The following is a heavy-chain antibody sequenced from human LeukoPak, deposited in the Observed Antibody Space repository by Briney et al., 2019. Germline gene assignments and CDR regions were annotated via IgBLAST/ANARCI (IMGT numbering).Heavy chain of an antibody. D-gene: IGHD6-19*01. Sequence: SETLSLTCAVYGGSFSGYYWSWIRQPPGKGLEWIGEINHSGSTNCNPSLKSRVTISVDTSKNQFSLKLSSVTAADTAVYYCARGQWRVYSSGWYFDYWGQGTLVTVSS. J-gene: IGHJ4*02. CDR1: GGSFSGYY. CDR3: ARGQWRVYSSGWYFDY. CDR2: INHSGST. V-gene: IGHV4-34*01.